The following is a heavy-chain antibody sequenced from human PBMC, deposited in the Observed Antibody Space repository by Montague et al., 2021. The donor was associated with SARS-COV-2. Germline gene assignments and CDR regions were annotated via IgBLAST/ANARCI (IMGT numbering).Heavy chain of an antibody. J-gene: IGHJ4*02. V-gene: IGHV2-70*11. CDR3: ARIHIAAAGTGLDY. D-gene: IGHD6-13*01. CDR2: IDWDDDK. CDR1: GFSLSTSGMC. Sequence: PALVKPTQTLTLTCTFSGFSLSTSGMCVSWIRQPPEKALEWLARIDWDDDKYYSTSLKTRLTISKDTSKNQVVLTMTNMDPVDTATYYCARIHIAAAGTGLDYWGQGTLVTVSS.